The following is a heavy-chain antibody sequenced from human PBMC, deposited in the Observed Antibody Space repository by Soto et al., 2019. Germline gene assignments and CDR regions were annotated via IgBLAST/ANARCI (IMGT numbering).Heavy chain of an antibody. CDR1: GFTFSSYG. CDR2: ISYDGSNK. V-gene: IGHV3-30*18. CDR3: AKEAHIVVVTASNDAFDI. J-gene: IGHJ3*02. Sequence: QVQLVESGGGVVQPGRSLRLSCAASGFTFSSYGMHWVRQAPGKGLEWVAVISYDGSNKYYADSVKGRFTISRDNSKNTLYLQMNSLRAEDTAVYYCAKEAHIVVVTASNDAFDIWGQGTMVTVSS. D-gene: IGHD2-21*02.